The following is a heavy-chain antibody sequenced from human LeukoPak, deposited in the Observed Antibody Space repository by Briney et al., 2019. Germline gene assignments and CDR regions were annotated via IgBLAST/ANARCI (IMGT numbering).Heavy chain of an antibody. CDR3: ARDLMDDYVWGSYRYTRYFDY. V-gene: IGHV3-7*01. D-gene: IGHD3-16*02. CDR2: IKQDGSEK. J-gene: IGHJ4*02. Sequence: GGSLRLSCAASGFTFSSYWMSWVRQAPGKGLEWVANIKQDGSEKYYVDSVKGRFTISRDNAKNSLYLQMNSLRAEHTAVYYCARDLMDDYVWGSYRYTRYFDYWGQGTLVTVSS. CDR1: GFTFSSYW.